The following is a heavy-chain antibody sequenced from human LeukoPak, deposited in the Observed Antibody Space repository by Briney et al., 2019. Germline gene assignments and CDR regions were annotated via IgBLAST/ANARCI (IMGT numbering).Heavy chain of an antibody. CDR3: AGLWFGESTNWFDP. CDR1: GFXVSSNY. J-gene: IGHJ5*02. Sequence: GGSLRLSCAASGFXVSSNYISWVRQAPGKGLKWVSVIYSGGSTYYADSVKGRFTISRDNSKNTLYLQMNSLRAEDTAVYYCAGLWFGESTNWFDPWGQGTLVTVSS. V-gene: IGHV3-66*01. CDR2: IYSGGST. D-gene: IGHD3-10*01.